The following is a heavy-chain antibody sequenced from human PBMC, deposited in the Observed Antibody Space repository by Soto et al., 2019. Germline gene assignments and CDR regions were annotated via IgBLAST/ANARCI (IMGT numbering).Heavy chain of an antibody. CDR1: GGTFSSFG. J-gene: IGHJ4*02. Sequence: SVKVSCKASGGTFSSFGISWVRQAPGQGLEWMGGIIPVFGRPNYAQRFRGRLTITADESTNTCYMELIDLESEDTAVYYCAREGSRYNFWGQGTQVTVSS. CDR3: AREGSRYNF. V-gene: IGHV1-69*13. CDR2: IIPVFGRP. D-gene: IGHD5-12*01.